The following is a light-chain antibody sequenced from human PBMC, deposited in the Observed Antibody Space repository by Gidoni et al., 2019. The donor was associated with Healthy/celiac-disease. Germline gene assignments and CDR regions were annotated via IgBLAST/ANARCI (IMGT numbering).Light chain of an antibody. CDR1: QSVSSY. CDR3: QQRSNWPPTWT. CDR2: DAS. J-gene: IGKJ1*01. V-gene: IGKV3-11*01. Sequence: EIVLTQSPDTLSLSPGERATLSCRASQSVSSYLAWYQQKPGQAPRPLISDASNRAPGIPARFSGSGSGTDFTLTISSLEPEDFAFYYCQQRSNWPPTWTFGQGTKVEIK.